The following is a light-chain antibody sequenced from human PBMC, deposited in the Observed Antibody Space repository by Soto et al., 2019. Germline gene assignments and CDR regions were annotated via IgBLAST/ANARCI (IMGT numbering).Light chain of an antibody. CDR1: QSVSRSY. V-gene: IGKV3-20*01. CDR3: QQYGSSPPIT. CDR2: GAS. J-gene: IGKJ5*01. Sequence: EIVLQQSPGTLSLSPGERATLSCRARQSVSRSYLAWYQQKPGQAPRLLIYGASSRATGIPDRFSGSGSGTDFTLTISRLEPEDFAVYYCQQYGSSPPITVGQGKRLEIK.